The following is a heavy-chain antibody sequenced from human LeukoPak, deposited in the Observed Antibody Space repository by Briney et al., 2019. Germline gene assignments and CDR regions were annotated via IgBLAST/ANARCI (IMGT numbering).Heavy chain of an antibody. CDR2: MHHSGSA. D-gene: IGHD3-10*01. CDR1: GGSISSYF. Sequence: PSETLSLTCTVSGGSISSYFWSWVRQSPGKGLEWIGFMHHSGSANSNPSLKSRVTISVDTSKNQFSLKLSSVTAADTAVYYCARALTYYYGSGSYSHYYYYYYMDVWGKGTTVTVSS. CDR3: ARALTYYYGSGSYSHYYYYYYMDV. J-gene: IGHJ6*03. V-gene: IGHV4-59*12.